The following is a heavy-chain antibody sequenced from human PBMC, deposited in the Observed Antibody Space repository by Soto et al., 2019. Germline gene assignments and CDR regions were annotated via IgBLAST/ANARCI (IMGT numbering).Heavy chain of an antibody. V-gene: IGHV1-69*06. CDR2: IIPVFGTA. CDR3: ARSIAAAGLYYYGMYV. J-gene: IGHJ6*02. CDR1: GGTFSSYA. Sequence: QVQLVQSGAEVKKPGSSVKVSCKASGGTFSSYAISWVRQAPGQGLEWMGGIIPVFGTANYAQKFQGRVTITADKSTSTAYMELSSLRSEDTAVYYCARSIAAAGLYYYGMYVWGQGTTVTVSS. D-gene: IGHD6-13*01.